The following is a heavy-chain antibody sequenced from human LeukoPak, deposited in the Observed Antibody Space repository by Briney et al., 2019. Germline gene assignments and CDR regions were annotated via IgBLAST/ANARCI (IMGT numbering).Heavy chain of an antibody. CDR3: ARDFDCSSTSCYDQGDY. D-gene: IGHD2-2*01. V-gene: IGHV1-46*01. CDR1: GYTFTSYY. J-gene: IGHJ4*02. CDR2: INPSGGST. Sequence: GASVKVSCKASGYTFTSYYMHWARQAPGQGLEWMGIINPSGGSTSYAQKFQGRVTMTRDTSTSTVYMELSSLRSEDTAVYYCARDFDCSSTSCYDQGDYWGQGTLVTVSS.